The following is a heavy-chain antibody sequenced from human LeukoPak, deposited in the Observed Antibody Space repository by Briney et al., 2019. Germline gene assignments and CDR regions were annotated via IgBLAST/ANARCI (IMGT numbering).Heavy chain of an antibody. CDR3: ARFLYPAYSSSFTNDAFDI. Sequence: SAKVSCKASGGTFSSYAISWVRQAPGQGLEWMGGIIPIFGTANYAQKFQGRVTITTDESTSTAYMELSSLRSEDTAVYYCARFLYPAYSSSFTNDAFDIWGQGTMVTVSS. CDR2: IIPIFGTA. D-gene: IGHD6-6*01. V-gene: IGHV1-69*05. J-gene: IGHJ3*02. CDR1: GGTFSSYA.